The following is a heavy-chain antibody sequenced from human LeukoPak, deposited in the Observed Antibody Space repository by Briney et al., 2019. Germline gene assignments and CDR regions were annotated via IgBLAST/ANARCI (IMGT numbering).Heavy chain of an antibody. J-gene: IGHJ3*02. D-gene: IGHD2-8*01. CDR3: VRDVVLMSAFDI. CDR1: GYTFTTHC. CDR2: ISPSRGST. Sequence: ASVTVSYMASGYTFTTHCMHWVRLDPAQGLEWMGIISPSRGSTSYAQKPQRRVTMTQDMTPSTDYMDPSSQRSDDTADYYCVRDVVLMSAFDIWGQGTMVTVSS. V-gene: IGHV1-46*01.